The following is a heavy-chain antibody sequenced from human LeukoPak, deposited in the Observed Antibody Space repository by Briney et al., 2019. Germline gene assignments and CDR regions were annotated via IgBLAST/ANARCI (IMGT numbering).Heavy chain of an antibody. Sequence: GGSLRLSCAASGFTVSSNYMSWVRQARGKGLEWVSVIYSGGSTYYADSVKGRFTISRDNSKNTLYLQMNSLRAEDTAVYYCARLATAWDAFDIWGQGTMVTVSS. V-gene: IGHV3-53*01. CDR2: IYSGGST. J-gene: IGHJ3*02. CDR1: GFTVSSNY. CDR3: ARLATAWDAFDI. D-gene: IGHD2-21*02.